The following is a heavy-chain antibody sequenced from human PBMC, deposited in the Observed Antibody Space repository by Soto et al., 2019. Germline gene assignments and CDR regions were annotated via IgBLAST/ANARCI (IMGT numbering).Heavy chain of an antibody. Sequence: PGGSLRLSCAASGFTFSTYAMHLVRQSPGKGLEWVAVISYDGINKYYADSVKGRFTISRDNSKNTLYLQMNSLRAEDMAVYYCASAPVSTETTSGFDLWGQGTLVTVSS. CDR2: ISYDGINK. J-gene: IGHJ5*02. CDR3: ASAPVSTETTSGFDL. V-gene: IGHV3-30-3*01. CDR1: GFTFSTYA. D-gene: IGHD1-7*01.